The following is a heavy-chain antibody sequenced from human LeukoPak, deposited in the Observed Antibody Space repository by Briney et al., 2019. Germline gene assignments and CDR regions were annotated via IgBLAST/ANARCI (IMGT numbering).Heavy chain of an antibody. CDR1: GFTFRSYW. Sequence: PGGSLRLSCTASGFTFRSYWMTWVRQAPGKGLEWVANIKQDGSEKHYVDSVKGRFTISRDNAKNSLYLQMNSLRDEDTAVYYCARRYCSGGSCSFDYWGQGTLVTVSS. V-gene: IGHV3-7*01. CDR2: IKQDGSEK. CDR3: ARRYCSGGSCSFDY. D-gene: IGHD2-15*01. J-gene: IGHJ4*02.